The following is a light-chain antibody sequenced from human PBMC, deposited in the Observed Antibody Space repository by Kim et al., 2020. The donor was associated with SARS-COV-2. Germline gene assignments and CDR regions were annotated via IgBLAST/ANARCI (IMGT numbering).Light chain of an antibody. Sequence: LSPGERATLSCRASQSVSSSYLAWYQQKPGQAPRLLIYGASSRATGIPDRFSGSGSGTDFTLTISRLEPEDFAVYYCQQYGSSYTFGQGTKLEI. J-gene: IGKJ2*01. CDR1: QSVSSSY. V-gene: IGKV3-20*01. CDR2: GAS. CDR3: QQYGSSYT.